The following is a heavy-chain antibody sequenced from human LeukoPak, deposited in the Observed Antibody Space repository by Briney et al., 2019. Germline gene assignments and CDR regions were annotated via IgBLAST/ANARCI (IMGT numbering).Heavy chain of an antibody. CDR3: ARELLWFGEYRWFDP. Sequence: SETLSLTCTVSGGSISSYYWSWIRQPAGKGLERIGRIYTSGSTNYNPSLKSRVTMSVDTSKNQFSLKLSSVTAADTAVYYCARELLWFGEYRWFDPWGQGTLVTVSS. V-gene: IGHV4-4*07. D-gene: IGHD3-10*01. J-gene: IGHJ5*02. CDR1: GGSISSYY. CDR2: IYTSGST.